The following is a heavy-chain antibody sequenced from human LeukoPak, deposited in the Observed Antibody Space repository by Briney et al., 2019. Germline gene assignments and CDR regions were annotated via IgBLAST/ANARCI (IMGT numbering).Heavy chain of an antibody. J-gene: IGHJ4*02. V-gene: IGHV3-23*01. CDR2: IGGSNGIT. D-gene: IGHD5-12*01. CDR1: RFTFNTYA. CDR3: ARNENSGWGYFDY. Sequence: HPAGSLTLTCAASRFTFNTYAMSWIRQAPGKGLEWVSVIGGSNGITFYVGSVKGRFTISRDNSKDTLYLQMNSLRAEDTAVYYCARNENSGWGYFDYWGQGTLVTVSS.